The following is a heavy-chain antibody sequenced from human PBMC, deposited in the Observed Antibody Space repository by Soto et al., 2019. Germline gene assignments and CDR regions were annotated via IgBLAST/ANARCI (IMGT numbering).Heavy chain of an antibody. CDR2: INHSGST. J-gene: IGHJ4*02. CDR3: ARTDLSAYYYFDY. D-gene: IGHD3-16*02. Sequence: SETLSLTCAVYGGSFSGYYWSWIRQPPGKGLEWIGEINHSGSTNYNPSLKSRVTISVDTSKNQFPLKLSSVTAADTAVYYCARTDLSAYYYFDYWGQGTLVTVSS. V-gene: IGHV4-34*01. CDR1: GGSFSGYY.